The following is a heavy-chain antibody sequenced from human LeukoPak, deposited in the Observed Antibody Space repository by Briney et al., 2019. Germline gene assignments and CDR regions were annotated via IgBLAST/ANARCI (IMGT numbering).Heavy chain of an antibody. CDR2: IIPIFGTA. CDR1: GGTFSSYA. Sequence: GASVKVSCKASGGTFSSYAISWVRQAPGQGLEWMGGIIPIFGTANYAQKFQGRVTITAAKSTSTAYMELSSLRSEDTAVYYCARARGTTSRFDPWGQGTLVTVSS. J-gene: IGHJ5*02. CDR3: ARARGTTSRFDP. V-gene: IGHV1-69*06. D-gene: IGHD1-26*01.